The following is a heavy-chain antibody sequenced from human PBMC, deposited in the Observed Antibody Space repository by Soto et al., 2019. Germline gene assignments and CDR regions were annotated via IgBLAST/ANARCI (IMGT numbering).Heavy chain of an antibody. Sequence: GGSLRLSCAASGFTFRSHAMYWVCQAPGKGLQCVSAVSNSGKTYYADSVKGRFSVSRDTSNSMLHLQMNGLRAEDTAVFYCAKRRDASNSKYSDFDSWGQGTLVTVSS. V-gene: IGHV3-23*01. D-gene: IGHD3-22*01. CDR2: VSNSGKT. J-gene: IGHJ4*02. CDR3: AKRRDASNSKYSDFDS. CDR1: GFTFRSHA.